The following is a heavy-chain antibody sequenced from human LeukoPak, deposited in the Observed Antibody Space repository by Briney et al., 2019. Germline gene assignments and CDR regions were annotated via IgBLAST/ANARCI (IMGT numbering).Heavy chain of an antibody. Sequence: SETLSLTCTVSGGSISSYYWSWIRQPPGKGLEWIGYIYYSGSTNYTPSLQSRVTISVDTSKNPFSLTLSSVTAPDTAVYYCARASIVATIKSYYYYYMDVWGKGTTVTVSS. CDR1: GGSISSYY. D-gene: IGHD5-12*01. J-gene: IGHJ6*03. V-gene: IGHV4-59*01. CDR2: IYYSGST. CDR3: ARASIVATIKSYYYYYMDV.